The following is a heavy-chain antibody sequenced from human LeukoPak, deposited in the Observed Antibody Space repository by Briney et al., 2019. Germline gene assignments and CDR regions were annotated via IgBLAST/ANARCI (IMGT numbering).Heavy chain of an antibody. J-gene: IGHJ4*02. Sequence: ASVKVSCKASGYTFTSYDINWVRQATGQGLEWMGWMNPNSGNTGYAQKFQGRVTMTRNTSISTAYMELSSLRSEGTAVYYCARGPGLRCSGGSCYFDNWGQGTLVTVSS. CDR1: GYTFTSYD. CDR2: MNPNSGNT. CDR3: ARGPGLRCSGGSCYFDN. V-gene: IGHV1-8*01. D-gene: IGHD2-15*01.